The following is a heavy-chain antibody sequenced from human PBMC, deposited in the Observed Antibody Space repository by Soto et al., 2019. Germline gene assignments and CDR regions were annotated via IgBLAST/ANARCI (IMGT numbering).Heavy chain of an antibody. V-gene: IGHV3-64D*06. CDR1: GFTFSSYA. J-gene: IGHJ6*02. CDR3: VNNYGSASYYYGMDV. Sequence: GGSLRLSCSASGFTFSSYAMHWVRQAPGKGLEYVSAISSNGGSTYYADSVKGRFTISRDNSKNTLYLQMSSLRAEDTAVYYCVNNYGSASYYYGMDVWGQGTTVTVSS. D-gene: IGHD3-10*01. CDR2: ISSNGGST.